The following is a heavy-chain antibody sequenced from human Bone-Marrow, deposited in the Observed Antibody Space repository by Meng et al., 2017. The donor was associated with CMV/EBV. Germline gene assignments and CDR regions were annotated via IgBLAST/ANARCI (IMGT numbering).Heavy chain of an antibody. D-gene: IGHD6-19*01. CDR3: ARARHIAVYYFDY. CDR1: GYTFTSYG. V-gene: IGHV1-46*01. Sequence: ASVKVSCKASGYTFTSYGFSWVRQAPGQGLEWMGIINPSGGSTSYAQKFQGRVTMTRDTSTSTVYMELSSLRSEDTAVYYCARARHIAVYYFDYWGQGTLVTVSS. CDR2: INPSGGST. J-gene: IGHJ4*02.